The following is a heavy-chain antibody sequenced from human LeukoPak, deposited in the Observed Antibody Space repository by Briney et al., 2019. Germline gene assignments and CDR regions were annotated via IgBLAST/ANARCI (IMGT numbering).Heavy chain of an antibody. J-gene: IGHJ6*02. CDR2: IYYSGST. Sequence: SETLSLTCTVSGGPISSGDYYWSWIRQPPGKGLEWIGYIYYSGSTYYNPSLKSRVTISVDTSKNQFSLKLSSVTAADTAVYYCARDPGIFNYYYYGMDVWGQGTTVTGSS. D-gene: IGHD3-9*01. CDR3: ARDPGIFNYYYYGMDV. CDR1: GGPISSGDYY. V-gene: IGHV4-30-4*01.